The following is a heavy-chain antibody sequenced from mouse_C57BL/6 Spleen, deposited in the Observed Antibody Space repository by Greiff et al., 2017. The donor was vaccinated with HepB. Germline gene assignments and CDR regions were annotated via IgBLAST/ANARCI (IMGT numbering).Heavy chain of an antibody. CDR3: AREGGNYKGENFDV. Sequence: VQLQQSGAELVKPGASVKLSCTASGFNIKDYYMHWVKQRTEQGLEWIGRIDPEDGETKYDPKFQGKATITADTSSNTAYLQLSSLTSEDTAVYYCAREGGNYKGENFDVWGTGTTVTVSS. J-gene: IGHJ1*03. CDR2: IDPEDGET. D-gene: IGHD2-1*01. V-gene: IGHV14-2*01. CDR1: GFNIKDYY.